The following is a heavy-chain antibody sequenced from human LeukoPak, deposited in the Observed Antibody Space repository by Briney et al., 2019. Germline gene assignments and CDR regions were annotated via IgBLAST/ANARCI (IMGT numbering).Heavy chain of an antibody. J-gene: IGHJ4*02. D-gene: IGHD6-19*01. CDR1: GFTFSSYA. Sequence: GGSLRLSCAASGFTFSSYAMTWVRQAPGKGLDWVSAISASGASTYYADSVKGRFTISRDNSKNTLYLQMNSLRVGDTAVYYCANGPSSGWYYFDSWGQGTLVTVSS. V-gene: IGHV3-23*01. CDR3: ANGPSSGWYYFDS. CDR2: ISASGAST.